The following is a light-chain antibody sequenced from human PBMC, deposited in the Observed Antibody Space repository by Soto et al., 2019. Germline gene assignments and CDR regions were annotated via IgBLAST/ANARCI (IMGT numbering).Light chain of an antibody. V-gene: IGKV1-6*02. CDR2: GTS. Sequence: IQMTQFPSSLSASIGDRVTITCRTSQRISSYLNWYQQKPGKAPKLLIYGTSSLQSGVPSRFSGSGSGSAFSLTIPSPQPEDFATYYCLQDYSSPITFGQGKRRENK. CDR3: LQDYSSPIT. CDR1: QRISSY. J-gene: IGKJ5*01.